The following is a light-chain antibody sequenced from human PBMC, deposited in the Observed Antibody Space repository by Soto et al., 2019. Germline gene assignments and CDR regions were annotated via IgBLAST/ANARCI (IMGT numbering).Light chain of an antibody. J-gene: IGLJ3*02. Sequence: QSALTQPPSASGSPGQSVTISCTGTSSDVGAYKYVSWYQQYPGKAPKLMIYEVSKRPSGVPDRFSGSKSGNTASLTVSGLQGEDAADYYCTSYGGSNIWVFGGGTKLTV. V-gene: IGLV2-8*01. CDR2: EVS. CDR1: SSDVGAYKY. CDR3: TSYGGSNIWV.